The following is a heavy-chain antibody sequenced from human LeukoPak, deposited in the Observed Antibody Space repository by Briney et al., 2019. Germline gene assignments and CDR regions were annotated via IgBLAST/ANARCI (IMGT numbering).Heavy chain of an antibody. CDR3: AKGPDYYDSSGYIFDY. D-gene: IGHD3-22*01. CDR2: ISWNSGSI. CDR1: GFTFDDYA. J-gene: IGHJ4*02. V-gene: IGHV3-9*01. Sequence: PGRSLRLSCAASGFTFDDYAMHWVRQAPGKGLEWVSGISWNSGSIGYADSVKGRFTIFRDNAKNSLYLQMNSLRAEDTALYYCAKGPDYYDSSGYIFDYWGQGTLVTVSS.